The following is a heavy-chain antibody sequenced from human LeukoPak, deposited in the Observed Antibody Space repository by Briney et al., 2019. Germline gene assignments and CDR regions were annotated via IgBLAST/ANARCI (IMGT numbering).Heavy chain of an antibody. CDR3: ARGEPIFDY. J-gene: IGHJ4*02. CDR1: GYTFTTFG. V-gene: IGHV1-18*01. CDR2: ISTYSGNT. D-gene: IGHD1-26*01. Sequence: ASVRVSCKASGYTFTTFGITWVRQAPGEGLEGMGWISTYSGNTRYAQKFQGRVTMTTDTSASTAYMELRSLRSDDTAVYYCARGEPIFDYWGQGTLVTVSS.